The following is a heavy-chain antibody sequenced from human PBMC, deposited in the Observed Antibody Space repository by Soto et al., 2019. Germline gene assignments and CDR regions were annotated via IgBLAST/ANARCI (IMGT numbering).Heavy chain of an antibody. CDR2: IIPIFGTA. J-gene: IGHJ6*02. CDR1: GGTFSSYA. Sequence: GASVKVSCKASGGTFSSYAISWVRQAPGQGLEWMGGIIPIFGTANYAQKFQGRVTITADESTSTAYMELSSLRSEDTAVYYCARTLGAARSYYYYGMDVWRQGTTVTVSS. V-gene: IGHV1-69*13. CDR3: ARTLGAARSYYYYGMDV. D-gene: IGHD6-6*01.